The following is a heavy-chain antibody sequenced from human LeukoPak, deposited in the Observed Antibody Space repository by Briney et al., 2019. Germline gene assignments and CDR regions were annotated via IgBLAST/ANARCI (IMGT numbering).Heavy chain of an antibody. Sequence: PSGTLSLTCTVSGGSISSYYWSRIRQPPGKGLEWIGYIYYSGSTNYNPSLKSRVTISVDTSKNQFSLKLSSVTAADTAVYYCARSSITIFGVVSYFDYWGQGTLVTVSS. J-gene: IGHJ4*02. CDR3: ARSSITIFGVVSYFDY. CDR2: IYYSGST. CDR1: GGSISSYY. V-gene: IGHV4-59*01. D-gene: IGHD3-3*01.